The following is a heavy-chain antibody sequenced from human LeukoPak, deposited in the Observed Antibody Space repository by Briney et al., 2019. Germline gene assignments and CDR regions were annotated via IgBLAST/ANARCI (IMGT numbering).Heavy chain of an antibody. CDR2: IWYDGSNK. CDR1: GFTFSTYV. V-gene: IGHV3-33*01. Sequence: PGRSLRLSCAASGFTFSTYVMHWVRQAPGKELEWVALIWYDGSNKYYADSVKGRFTISRDNSKNTLYLQMNSLRAEDTAVYYCAGSIRGVIPWGQGTLVTVSS. J-gene: IGHJ5*02. CDR3: AGSIRGVIP. D-gene: IGHD3-10*01.